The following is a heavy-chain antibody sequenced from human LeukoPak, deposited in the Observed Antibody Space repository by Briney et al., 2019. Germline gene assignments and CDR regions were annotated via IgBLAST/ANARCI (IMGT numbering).Heavy chain of an antibody. V-gene: IGHV3-30-3*01. J-gene: IGHJ4*02. Sequence: GGSLRLSCAASGFTLSSYAMHWVRQAPGKGLEWVAVISYDGSNKYYADSVKGRFTISRDNPKNTLYLQMNSLRAEDTAVYYCARIMTTVTPFDYWGQGTLVTVSS. CDR3: ARIMTTVTPFDY. CDR2: ISYDGSNK. CDR1: GFTLSSYA. D-gene: IGHD4-17*01.